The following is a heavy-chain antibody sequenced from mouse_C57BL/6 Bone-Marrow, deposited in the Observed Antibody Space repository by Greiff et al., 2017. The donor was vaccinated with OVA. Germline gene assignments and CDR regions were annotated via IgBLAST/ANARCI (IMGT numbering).Heavy chain of an antibody. D-gene: IGHD1-1*01. CDR2: IHPNSGST. CDR1: GYTFTSYW. J-gene: IGHJ3*01. Sequence: QVQLQQPGAELVKPGASVKLSCKASGYTFTSYWMHWVKQRPGQGLEWIGMIHPNSGSTNYNEKFKSTATLTVDKSSSTAYMQLSSLKSEDSAVYYCAREGGYYYGSVAYWGQGTLVTVSA. V-gene: IGHV1-64*01. CDR3: AREGGYYYGSVAY.